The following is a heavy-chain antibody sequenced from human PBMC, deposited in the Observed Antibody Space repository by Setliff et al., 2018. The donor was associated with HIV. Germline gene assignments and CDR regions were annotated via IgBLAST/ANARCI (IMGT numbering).Heavy chain of an antibody. CDR2: IGPSGSST. CDR3: ARDPTGGAARFDY. CDR1: AYTFNSYY. V-gene: IGHV1-46*02. J-gene: IGHJ4*02. D-gene: IGHD6-6*01. Sequence: VASVKVSCKTSAYTFNSYYMHWIRQAPGQGLEWMGLIGPSGSSTTYAQNFQRRLTITADESTNTAYMELIGLKSEDTAVYYCARDPTGGAARFDYWGQGTLVTVSS.